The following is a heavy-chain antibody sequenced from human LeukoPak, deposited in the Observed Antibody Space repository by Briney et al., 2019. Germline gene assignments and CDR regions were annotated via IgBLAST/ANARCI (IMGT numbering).Heavy chain of an antibody. V-gene: IGHV4-59*06. CDR2: IYYSGST. D-gene: IGHD6-13*01. CDR3: ARLVKGDSSSWYGGGGAYYFDY. CDR1: GGSISSYY. J-gene: IGHJ4*02. Sequence: SETLSLTCTVSGGSISSYYWSWIRQHPGKGLEWIGYIYYSGSTYYNPSLKSRVTISVDTSKNQFSLKLSSVTAADTAVYYCARLVKGDSSSWYGGGGAYYFDYWGQGILVTVSS.